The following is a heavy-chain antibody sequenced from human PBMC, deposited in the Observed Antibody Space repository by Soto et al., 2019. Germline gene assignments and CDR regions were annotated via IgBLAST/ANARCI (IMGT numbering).Heavy chain of an antibody. D-gene: IGHD6-6*01. CDR1: GFTFSDYY. Sequence: PGGSLRLSCAASGFTFSDYYMSWIRQAPGKGLEWVSYISSSGSTIYYADSVKGRFTISRDNAKNSLYLQMNSPRAEDTAVYYCARSPAHGAARPHYGMDVWGQGTTVTVSS. CDR2: ISSSGSTI. J-gene: IGHJ6*02. V-gene: IGHV3-11*01. CDR3: ARSPAHGAARPHYGMDV.